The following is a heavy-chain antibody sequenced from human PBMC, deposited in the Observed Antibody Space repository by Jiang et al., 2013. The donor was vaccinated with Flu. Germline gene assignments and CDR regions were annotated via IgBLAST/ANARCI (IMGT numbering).Heavy chain of an antibody. V-gene: IGHV4-4*07. CDR3: ARERDGLLSSNYFDF. CDR2: IQGSGNI. CDR1: GDSVTNFY. J-gene: IGHJ5*01. Sequence: GSGLVKPSETLSLSCAVSGDSVTNFYWSWIRQSAGKGLEWIGRIQGSGNIKYNPSLKSRVAMSVDTSKNHYSLKLTSLTAADTAVYYCARERDGLLSSNYFDFWGQGLLVTVAS. D-gene: IGHD3/OR15-3a*01.